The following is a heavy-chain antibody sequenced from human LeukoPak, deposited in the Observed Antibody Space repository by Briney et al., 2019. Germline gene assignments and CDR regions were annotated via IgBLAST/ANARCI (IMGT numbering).Heavy chain of an antibody. V-gene: IGHV4-61*02. CDR2: IYTSGRT. J-gene: IGHJ4*02. Sequence: SQTLSLTCTVSGGSISSGSYYWSWIRQPAGKGLEWIGRIYTSGRTNYNPSLKSRVTISVDTSKNQFSLKLSSVTAADTAVYYCAREGYYYVVDYWGQGTLVT. CDR3: AREGYYYVVDY. D-gene: IGHD3-22*01. CDR1: GGSISSGSYY.